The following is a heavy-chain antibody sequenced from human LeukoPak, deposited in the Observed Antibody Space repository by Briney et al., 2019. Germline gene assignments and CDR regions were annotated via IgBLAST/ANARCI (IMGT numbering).Heavy chain of an antibody. CDR2: IWFDGSNK. D-gene: IGHD4-23*01. CDR3: ARDAYGGNSAEYFQH. CDR1: GFTFSSYG. V-gene: IGHV3-33*01. J-gene: IGHJ1*01. Sequence: GGSLRLSCAASGFTFSSYGMHWVRQAPGKGLEWVAVIWFDGSNKYYADSVKGRFTISRDNSKNTLYLQMNSLRAEDTAVYYCARDAYGGNSAEYFQHWGQGTLVTVSS.